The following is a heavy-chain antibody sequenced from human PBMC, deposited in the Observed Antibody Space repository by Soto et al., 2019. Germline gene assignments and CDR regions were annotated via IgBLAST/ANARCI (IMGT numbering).Heavy chain of an antibody. Sequence: QAQVVQSGAEVRKPGSSVKLSCKASEGTFNSYAIAWVRQAPGQGLEWMGGIIPYYNTLNYAQKFQDRVTLTADDSTNTVYMELSSLRSDDTDVYFCASGASRWYPYFFDSWAQGTLVTVSS. CDR2: IIPYYNTL. CDR3: ASGASRWYPYFFDS. D-gene: IGHD6-13*01. V-gene: IGHV1-69*01. J-gene: IGHJ4*02. CDR1: EGTFNSYA.